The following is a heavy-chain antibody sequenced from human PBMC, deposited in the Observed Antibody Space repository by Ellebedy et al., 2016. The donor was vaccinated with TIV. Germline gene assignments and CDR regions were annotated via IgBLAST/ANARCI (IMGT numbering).Heavy chain of an antibody. D-gene: IGHD5-12*01. J-gene: IGHJ6*02. V-gene: IGHV1-69*06. CDR3: ATASWLRVSYYYYYGMDV. CDR2: IIPIFGTA. CDR1: GGTFSSYA. Sequence: SVKVSXKASGGTFSSYAISWLRQAPGQGLEWMGGIIPIFGTANYAQKFQGRVTMTEDTSTDPAYMELSSLRSEDTAVYYCATASWLRVSYYYYYGMDVWGQGTTVTVSS.